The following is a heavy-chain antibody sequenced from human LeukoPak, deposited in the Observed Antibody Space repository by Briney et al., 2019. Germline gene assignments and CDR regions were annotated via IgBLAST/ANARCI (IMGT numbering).Heavy chain of an antibody. J-gene: IGHJ6*03. CDR2: ISSSGSTI. CDR3: ARRPTSSSWPGNYYYYYYMDV. D-gene: IGHD6-6*01. CDR1: GFTFSDYY. V-gene: IGHV3-11*01. Sequence: PGGSLRLSCAASGFTFSDYYMSWIHQAPGKGLEWVSYISSSGSTIYYADSVKGRFTISRDNAKNSLYLQMNSLRAEDTAVYYCARRPTSSSWPGNYYYYYYMDVWGKGTTVTVSS.